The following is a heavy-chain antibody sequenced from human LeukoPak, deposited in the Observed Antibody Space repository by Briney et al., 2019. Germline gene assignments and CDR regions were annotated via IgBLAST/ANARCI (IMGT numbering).Heavy chain of an antibody. V-gene: IGHV1-18*01. Sequence: ASVKVSCKTSGYTFTSYGISWVRQAPGQGLEWMGWISAYNGNTNYAQKLQGRVTMTTDTSTSTAYMDLRSLRSDDTAVYYCARERSGWFFSNWGQGTLVTVSS. CDR1: GYTFTSYG. CDR3: ARERSGWFFSN. D-gene: IGHD6-19*01. CDR2: ISAYNGNT. J-gene: IGHJ4*02.